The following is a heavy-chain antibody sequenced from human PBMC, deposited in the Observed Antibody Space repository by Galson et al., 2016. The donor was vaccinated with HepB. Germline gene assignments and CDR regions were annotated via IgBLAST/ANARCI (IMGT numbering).Heavy chain of an antibody. CDR1: GSTLTELS. CDR2: FDPDDGRT. J-gene: IGHJ4*02. V-gene: IGHV1-24*01. CDR3: ATSDGWLSAHY. Sequence: SVKVSCKVSGSTLTELSMHWVRQSPAKGLEWMGAFDPDDGRTIYAQKFQGRFTMTEDTSAETAYMELRNLRPDDTAIYFCATSDGWLSAHYWGQGTLVTVSS. D-gene: IGHD3-9*01.